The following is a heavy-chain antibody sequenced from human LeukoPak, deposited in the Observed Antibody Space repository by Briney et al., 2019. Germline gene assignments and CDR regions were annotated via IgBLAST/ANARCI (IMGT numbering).Heavy chain of an antibody. CDR1: GYTFTGYY. CDR3: ARDQGGYYSSSWVFDY. D-gene: IGHD6-13*01. V-gene: IGHV1-2*02. CDR2: INPNSGGT. Sequence: ASVKVSCKASGYTFTGYYMHWVRQAPGQGLEWMGWINPNSGGTNYAQKFQGRVTMTGDTSISTAYMELSRLRSDDTAVYYCARDQGGYYSSSWVFDYWGQGTLVTVSS. J-gene: IGHJ4*02.